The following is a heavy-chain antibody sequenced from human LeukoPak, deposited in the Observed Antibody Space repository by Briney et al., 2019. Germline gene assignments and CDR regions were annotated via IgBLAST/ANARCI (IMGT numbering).Heavy chain of an antibody. CDR3: ARGKNGYGEIIDY. J-gene: IGHJ4*02. CDR1: VFTVSSNY. Sequence: GGSLRLSCAASVFTVSSNYMSWVRQAPGKGLEWVSVIYSGGSTYYADSVKGRFTISRDNSKNTLYLQMNSLRAEDTAVYYCARGKNGYGEIIDYWGQGTLVTVSS. D-gene: IGHD4-17*01. V-gene: IGHV3-53*01. CDR2: IYSGGST.